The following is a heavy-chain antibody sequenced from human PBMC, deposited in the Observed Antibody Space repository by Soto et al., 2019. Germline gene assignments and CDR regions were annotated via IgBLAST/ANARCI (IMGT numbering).Heavy chain of an antibody. J-gene: IGHJ6*02. CDR1: GYNFINYW. CDR2: MYPGDSDT. Sequence: PGESLKISCQGSGYNFINYWIAWVRQMPGKGLEWMGIMYPGDSDTRYRPSFQGQVTFSVDKSINTAYLQWSSLKASDSAIYYCARLASVLRSFDFVKPYRSHYYAMDVWGQGTTVTASS. CDR3: ARLASVLRSFDFVKPYRSHYYAMDV. D-gene: IGHD3-9*01. V-gene: IGHV5-51*01.